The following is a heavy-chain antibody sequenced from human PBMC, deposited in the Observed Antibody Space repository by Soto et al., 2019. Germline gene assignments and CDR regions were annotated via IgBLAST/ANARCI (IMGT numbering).Heavy chain of an antibody. Sequence: ASVKVSCKPSGYTFTSYGISWVRQAPGQGLEWMGWISAYNGNTNYAQKLQGRVTMTTDTSTSTAYMELRSLRSDDTAVYYCARVVVPDYTYDFWSGYSNWFDPWGQGTLVTVSS. D-gene: IGHD3-3*01. V-gene: IGHV1-18*01. CDR3: ARVVVPDYTYDFWSGYSNWFDP. CDR2: ISAYNGNT. J-gene: IGHJ5*02. CDR1: GYTFTSYG.